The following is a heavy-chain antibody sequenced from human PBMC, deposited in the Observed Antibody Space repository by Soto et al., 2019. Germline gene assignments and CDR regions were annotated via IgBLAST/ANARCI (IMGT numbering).Heavy chain of an antibody. CDR2: IKSKTDGGTT. CDR3: TTDRDYDILTGSPDV. CDR1: GFSFENYW. D-gene: IGHD3-9*01. J-gene: IGHJ6*02. V-gene: IGHV3-15*07. Sequence: GGSLRLSCAASGFSFENYWMNWVRQAPGKGLEWVGRIKSKTDGGTTDYAAPVKGRFTISRDDSKNTLYLQMNSLKTEDTAVYYCTTDRDYDILTGSPDVWGQGTTVTVSS.